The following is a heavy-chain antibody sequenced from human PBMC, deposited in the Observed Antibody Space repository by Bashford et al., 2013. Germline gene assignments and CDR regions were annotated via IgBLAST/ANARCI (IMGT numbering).Heavy chain of an antibody. D-gene: IGHD3-22*01. J-gene: IGHJ4*02. Sequence: GGSLRLSCAASGFSISSYWMSWVRQSPGKGLEWIGRIKSNADGGTADFAAPMKGRFTISRDDSKSTLYLQMNSLKTEDTAIYYCTGVVTRGLDYWGQGTLVTVSS. CDR2: IKSNADGGTA. V-gene: IGHV3-15*01. CDR3: TGVVTRGLDY. CDR1: GFSISSYW.